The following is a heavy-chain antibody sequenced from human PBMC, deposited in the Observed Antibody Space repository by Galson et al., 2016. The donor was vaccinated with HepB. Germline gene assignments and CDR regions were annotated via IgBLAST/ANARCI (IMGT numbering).Heavy chain of an antibody. V-gene: IGHV3-7*04. J-gene: IGHJ4*02. CDR2: IKEDGSEK. Sequence: SLRLSCAGSGFTLSRYWMSWVRQAPGKGLEWVANIKEDGSEKKYVDSVKGRFTISRDNAKNSMYLQMNSLRAEDTAVYYCTRDIAAFGGVMEWGQGTLVTISS. CDR3: TRDIAAFGGVME. D-gene: IGHD3-16*01. CDR1: GFTLSRYW.